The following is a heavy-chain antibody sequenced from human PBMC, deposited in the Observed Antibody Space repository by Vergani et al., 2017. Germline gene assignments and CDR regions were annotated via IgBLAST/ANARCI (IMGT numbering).Heavy chain of an antibody. Sequence: EVQLVQSGAEVKKPGESLKISCQISGYSFTNYWIGWVRQMPGKGLDWMGIIHPADSDTRYSPSFQGQVTISVDKSISTAYPQRSSLRASDSAMYYCARLYGRDSSGSKYFDYWGQGTLVTVSS. CDR2: IHPADSDT. D-gene: IGHD3-22*01. J-gene: IGHJ4*02. CDR1: GYSFTNYW. CDR3: ARLYGRDSSGSKYFDY. V-gene: IGHV5-51*01.